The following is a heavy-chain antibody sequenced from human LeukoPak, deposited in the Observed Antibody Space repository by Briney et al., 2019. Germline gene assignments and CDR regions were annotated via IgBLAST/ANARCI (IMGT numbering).Heavy chain of an antibody. Sequence: SETLSLTCTVSGDSISGYHWNWIRQPAGKGLEWIGRMYTSGSTNYNPSLQSRVIMSVDTSKNQFSLDLNSVTAADTAVYYCARGRAYYDSSGYFNYWGQRILVTVSS. CDR2: MYTSGST. D-gene: IGHD3-22*01. CDR1: GDSISGYH. J-gene: IGHJ4*02. CDR3: ARGRAYYDSSGYFNY. V-gene: IGHV4-4*07.